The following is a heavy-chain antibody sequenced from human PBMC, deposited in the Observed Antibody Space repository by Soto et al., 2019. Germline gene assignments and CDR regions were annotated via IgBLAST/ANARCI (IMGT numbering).Heavy chain of an antibody. V-gene: IGHV1-18*01. D-gene: IGHD2-21*02. J-gene: IGHJ6*02. CDR1: GYTFTSYG. CDR2: ISAYNGNT. Sequence: ASVKVSCKASGYTFTSYGISWLRQAPGQGLEWMGWISAYNGNTNYAQKLQGRVTMTTDTSTSTAYMELRSLRSDDTAVYYCARIGTVGTGVLGYYYGMDVWGQGTTVTVSS. CDR3: ARIGTVGTGVLGYYYGMDV.